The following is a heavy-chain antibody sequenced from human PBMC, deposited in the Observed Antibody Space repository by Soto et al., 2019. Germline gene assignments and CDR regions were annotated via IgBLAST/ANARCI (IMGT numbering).Heavy chain of an antibody. CDR3: ARYRNAAGSDY. D-gene: IGHD1-1*01. J-gene: IGHJ4*02. Sequence: QVQLVESGGGLVKPGGSLRLSCAASGFTFSDFYMSWIRQAPGKGLEWISYISSGSTNIFYADPVKGRFTVSRDNAKNSVYLQMDSLRAEDTAVYYCARYRNAAGSDYWGQGTLVTVSS. CDR2: ISSGSTNI. CDR1: GFTFSDFY. V-gene: IGHV3-11*01.